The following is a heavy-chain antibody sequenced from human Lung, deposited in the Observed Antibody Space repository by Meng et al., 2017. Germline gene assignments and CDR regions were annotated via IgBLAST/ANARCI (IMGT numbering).Heavy chain of an antibody. V-gene: IGHV3-7*01. D-gene: IGHD3-3*01. CDR1: GFTFSSYW. Sequence: GESLKISCAASGFTFSSYWMSWVRQAPGKGLEWVANIKQDGSEKYYVDSVKGRFTISRDNAKNSLYLQMNSLRAEDTAVYYCAREGEYDFWSGYYTGIYYYGMDVWGQGTTVTGAS. J-gene: IGHJ6*02. CDR2: IKQDGSEK. CDR3: AREGEYDFWSGYYTGIYYYGMDV.